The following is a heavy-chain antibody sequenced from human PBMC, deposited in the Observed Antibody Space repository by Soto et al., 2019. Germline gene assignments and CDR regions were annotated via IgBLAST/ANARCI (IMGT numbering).Heavy chain of an antibody. V-gene: IGHV1-69*02. CDR2: IITILGIA. CDR3: ASGPYYDCSVYFH. Sequence: QVQLVQSGAEVKKPGSSVKVSCKASGGTFSSYTISWVRQAPGQGLEWMGRIITILGIANYAQKFQGRVTITADKSTRTGYMELGRLRSEDTAVYYCASGPYYDCSVYFHWGHGTLVPVSS. D-gene: IGHD3-22*01. J-gene: IGHJ4*01. CDR1: GGTFSSYT.